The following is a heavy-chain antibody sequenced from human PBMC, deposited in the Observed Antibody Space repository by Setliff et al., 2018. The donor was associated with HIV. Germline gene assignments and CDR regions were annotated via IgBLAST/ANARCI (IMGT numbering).Heavy chain of an antibody. V-gene: IGHV4-61*02. Sequence: SETLSLTCTVSGGSISSGSYYWSWIRQPAGKGLEWIGRIYTSGSTKYNPSLKSRVTISVDTSKNQFSLKVSSVTAADTAVYYCARGSYYDSSGHTLVDFQHWGQGTLVTVSS. CDR1: GGSISSGSYY. J-gene: IGHJ1*01. D-gene: IGHD3-22*01. CDR2: IYTSGST. CDR3: ARGSYYDSSGHTLVDFQH.